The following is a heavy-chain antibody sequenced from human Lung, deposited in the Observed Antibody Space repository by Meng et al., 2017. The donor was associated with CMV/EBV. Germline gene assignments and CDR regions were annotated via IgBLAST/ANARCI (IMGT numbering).Heavy chain of an antibody. V-gene: IGHV5-51*01. CDR2: LYPADSDT. Sequence: GESLKISCKGSGYTFSHEWIGWVRQTPGKGLDWMGILYPADSDTRYSPSFQGRITISADMSTSTAYLQWTSLKASDIGIYYCARGSSGSYWYFDLWGRGPLVTVSS. J-gene: IGHJ2*01. CDR3: ARGSSGSYWYFDL. CDR1: GYTFSHEW. D-gene: IGHD3-10*01.